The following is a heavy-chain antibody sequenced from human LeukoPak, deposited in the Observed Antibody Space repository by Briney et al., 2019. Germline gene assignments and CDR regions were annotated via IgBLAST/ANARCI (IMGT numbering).Heavy chain of an antibody. V-gene: IGHV3-48*03. CDR3: ARVYHSSSWTHDAFDI. CDR1: GFSFSSYE. D-gene: IGHD6-13*01. Sequence: GGSLRLSCAASGFSFSSYEMNWVRQAPGKGLEWISYISACGTLTHYADSVEGRFTISRDNAKNSLYLQMNSLRAEDTAVYYCARVYHSSSWTHDAFDIWGQGTMVTVSS. CDR2: ISACGTLT. J-gene: IGHJ3*02.